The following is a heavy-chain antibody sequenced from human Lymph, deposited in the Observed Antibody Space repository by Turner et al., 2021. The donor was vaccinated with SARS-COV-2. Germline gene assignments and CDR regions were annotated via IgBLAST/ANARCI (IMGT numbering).Heavy chain of an antibody. D-gene: IGHD3-3*01. CDR2: INPNSGGT. J-gene: IGHJ6*02. CDR3: ARDVERYNDFWSGYSGGNGLDV. CDR1: GYTFTGYY. Sequence: QVQLVQSGAEVKKPGASVKVPCKASGYTFTGYYMHWVRQAPGQGLEWMGWINPNSGGTNYAQKFQGRVTMTRDTSISTAYMELSRLRSDDTAVYYCARDVERYNDFWSGYSGGNGLDVWGQGTTVTVSS. V-gene: IGHV1-2*02.